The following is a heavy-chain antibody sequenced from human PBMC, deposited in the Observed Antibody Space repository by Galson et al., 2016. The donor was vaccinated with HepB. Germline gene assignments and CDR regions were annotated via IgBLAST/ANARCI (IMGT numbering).Heavy chain of an antibody. V-gene: IGHV1-18*01. CDR2: ISAYNGNI. J-gene: IGHJ3*02. CDR1: GYTFTSYG. Sequence: SVKVSCKASGYTFTSYGFSWVRQAPGQGLEWIGWISAYNGNINYAQKFQGRVTMTTDTSTSTAYMELRSLRADDTAVYYCGRRSGWTNDAFDIWGQGTMVTVSS. D-gene: IGHD6-19*01. CDR3: GRRSGWTNDAFDI.